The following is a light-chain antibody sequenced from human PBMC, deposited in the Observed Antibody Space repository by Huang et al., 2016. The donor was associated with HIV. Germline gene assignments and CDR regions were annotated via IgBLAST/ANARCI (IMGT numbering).Light chain of an antibody. CDR3: QQYNDWPLT. V-gene: IGKV3-15*01. Sequence: EIVMTQSPATLSVSPGERVTLSCRASQSLSSQLAWYQQKRGQAPRLRSYGVSTRATDIPARFSGSGSGTDFTLTINSLQSEDFATYYCQQYNDWPLTFGQGTEVEIK. J-gene: IGKJ1*01. CDR2: GVS. CDR1: QSLSSQ.